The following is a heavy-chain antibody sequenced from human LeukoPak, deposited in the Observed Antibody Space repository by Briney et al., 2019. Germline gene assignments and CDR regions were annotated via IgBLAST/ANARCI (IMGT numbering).Heavy chain of an antibody. D-gene: IGHD6-13*01. CDR3: ARVGGGSSTWYGWFDP. Sequence: SVKVSCKASGGTFSSYAISWVRQAPGQGLEWMGGIIPIFGTANYAQKFQGRVTITADESTSTVYMELSSLRSEDTAVYYCARVGGGSSTWYGWFDPWGQGTLVTVSS. CDR2: IIPIFGTA. J-gene: IGHJ5*02. V-gene: IGHV1-69*01. CDR1: GGTFSSYA.